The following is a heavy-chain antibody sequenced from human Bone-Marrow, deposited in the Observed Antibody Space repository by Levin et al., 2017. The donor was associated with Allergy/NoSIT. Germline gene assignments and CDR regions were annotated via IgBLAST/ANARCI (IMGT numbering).Heavy chain of an antibody. CDR3: ATFDYVGGNYRSEKTFDY. J-gene: IGHJ4*02. V-gene: IGHV1-18*01. CDR1: GYIFTNQG. CDR2: INTYNGHT. Sequence: ASVKVSFKTSGYIFTNQGLTWVRQAPGQGLEWMGYINTYNGHTNYAQKIQGRVTMTADTSTGTAYMELTSLRSDDTAVYYCATFDYVGGNYRSEKTFDYWGQGTLVTVSS. D-gene: IGHD3-16*02.